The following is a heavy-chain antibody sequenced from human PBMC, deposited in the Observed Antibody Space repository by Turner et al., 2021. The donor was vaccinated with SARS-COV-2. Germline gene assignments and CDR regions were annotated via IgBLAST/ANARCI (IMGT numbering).Heavy chain of an antibody. Sequence: QVQLQESGPGLVKPSQTLSLTCTVSGGSISSGGYYWSWIRQHPGKGLEWIGYIYNTCNTCYTPSLKSRVTITVDSSKNQFSLKLSSVTAADTAVYFCATSSTSSNRFDYWGQGTLVTVSS. CDR1: GGSISSGGYY. CDR3: ATSSTSSNRFDY. CDR2: IYNTCNT. D-gene: IGHD6-13*01. V-gene: IGHV4-31*03. J-gene: IGHJ4*02.